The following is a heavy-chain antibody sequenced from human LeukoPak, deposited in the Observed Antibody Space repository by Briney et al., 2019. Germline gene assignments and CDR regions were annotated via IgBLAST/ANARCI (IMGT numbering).Heavy chain of an antibody. V-gene: IGHV4-59*01. D-gene: IGHD3-10*01. CDR3: ARQTYGGEDDY. Sequence: PSETLSLTCTVSGGSISSYYWSWIRQPPGKGLEWIGYIYYSGRTNYNPSLKSRVTISVDTSKTQFSLKLSSVTAADTAVYYFARQTYGGEDDYWGQGTLVTVSS. CDR1: GGSISSYY. CDR2: IYYSGRT. J-gene: IGHJ4*02.